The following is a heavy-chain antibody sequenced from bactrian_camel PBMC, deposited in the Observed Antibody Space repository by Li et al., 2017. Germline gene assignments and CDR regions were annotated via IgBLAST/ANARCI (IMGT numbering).Heavy chain of an antibody. CDR2: INSGGSST. CDR3: VRDLALVHQEGVKY. D-gene: IGHD6*01. J-gene: IGHJ4*01. V-gene: IGHV3S25*01. Sequence: QLVESGGLLVQPGGSLRLSCAASGFTFSSYWMYWVRQAPRKGLEWVSAINSGGSSTYITDSVKGRFAISRDNAKNTVYLLMNSLKPEDTAVYYCVRDLALVHQEGVKYWGQGTQVTVS. CDR1: GFTFSSYW.